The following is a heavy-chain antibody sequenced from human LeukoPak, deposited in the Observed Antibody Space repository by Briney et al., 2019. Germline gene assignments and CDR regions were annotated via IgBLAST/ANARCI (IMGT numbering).Heavy chain of an antibody. Sequence: GASVKVSCKASGYTFTGYYMHWERQAPGQGLEWMGWINPNSGGTNYAQKFQGRVTMTRDTSISTAYMELSRLRSDDTAVYYCARDSIAAAGTYALGVWGQGTTVTVSS. J-gene: IGHJ6*02. CDR2: INPNSGGT. V-gene: IGHV1-2*02. CDR1: GYTFTGYY. CDR3: ARDSIAAAGTYALGV. D-gene: IGHD6-13*01.